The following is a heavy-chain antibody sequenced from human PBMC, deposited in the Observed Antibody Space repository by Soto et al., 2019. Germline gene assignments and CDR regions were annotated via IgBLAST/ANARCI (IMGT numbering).Heavy chain of an antibody. Sequence: SETLSLTCTVSGGSISSGGYSWSWIRQPPGKGLEWIGYIYHSGSTYYNPSLKSRVTISVDRSKNQFSLKLSSVTAADTAVYYCARGGESGYYVVYWGQGTLVTVSS. D-gene: IGHD3-3*01. CDR2: IYHSGST. CDR3: ARGGESGYYVVY. J-gene: IGHJ4*02. CDR1: GGSISSGGYS. V-gene: IGHV4-30-2*01.